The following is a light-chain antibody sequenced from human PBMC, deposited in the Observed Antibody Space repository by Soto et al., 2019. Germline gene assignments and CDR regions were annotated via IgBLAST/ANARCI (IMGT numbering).Light chain of an antibody. Sequence: IVVTQSPATLPVSPGERVTLSCRASQSVSSSLAWYQQRPGQAPRLLIYDTSTRAAGIAARVSGIGSGTECTLTSSSLQSEDSGGYSCQQYVHWPPGEFGHGITVDSK. V-gene: IGKV3-15*01. CDR1: QSVSSS. J-gene: IGKJ1*01. CDR2: DTS. CDR3: QQYVHWPPGE.